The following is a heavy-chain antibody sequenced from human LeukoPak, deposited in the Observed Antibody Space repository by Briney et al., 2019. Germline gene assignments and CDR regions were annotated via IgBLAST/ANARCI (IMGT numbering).Heavy chain of an antibody. V-gene: IGHV3-23*01. Sequence: GGSLRLSCAASGFSFSNYAMNWVRQAPGKGLEWVSGISGSGGTTFYADSVKGRFTISRDNSKNTVNLQMNSLRAEDTAVYYCAKDLGFGEAQAQYFYYGMDVWGEGTSVTVSS. J-gene: IGHJ6*04. CDR3: AKDLGFGEAQAQYFYYGMDV. CDR2: ISGSGGTT. CDR1: GFSFSNYA. D-gene: IGHD3-10*01.